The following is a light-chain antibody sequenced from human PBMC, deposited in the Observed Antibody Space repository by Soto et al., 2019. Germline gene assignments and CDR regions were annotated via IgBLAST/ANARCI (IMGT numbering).Light chain of an antibody. CDR1: SSDVGGYNY. CDR3: SSYTSSSNNYV. J-gene: IGLJ1*01. CDR2: DVS. V-gene: IGLV2-14*01. Sequence: QSALTQPASVSGSPGQSITISCTGTSSDVGGYNYVSWYQQHPGKAPKLMIYDVSNRPPGVSNRFSGSKSGNTASLTISGLQAEDEADYYCSSYTSSSNNYVFGTGTKLTVL.